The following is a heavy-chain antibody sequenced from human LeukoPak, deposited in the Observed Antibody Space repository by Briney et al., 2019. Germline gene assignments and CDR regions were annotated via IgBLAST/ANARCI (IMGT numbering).Heavy chain of an antibody. D-gene: IGHD1-26*01. Sequence: GGSLRLSCTASGFTFSSCSMNWVRQAPGKGLEWVSSISGSSNYIYYADSVKGRFTISRDSATNSLYLQMNSLRAEDTAVYYCARDYYGSYAIDYWGQGTLVTVSS. V-gene: IGHV3-21*01. J-gene: IGHJ4*02. CDR2: ISGSSNYI. CDR1: GFTFSSCS. CDR3: ARDYYGSYAIDY.